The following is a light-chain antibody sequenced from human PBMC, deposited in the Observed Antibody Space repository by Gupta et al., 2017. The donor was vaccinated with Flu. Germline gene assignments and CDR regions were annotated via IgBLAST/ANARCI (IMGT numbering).Light chain of an antibody. CDR3: ATCDDNLNSPV. CDR1: TSNIGNNA. CDR2: HDD. V-gene: IGLV1-36*01. Sequence: VSEAPGQRVTLSCSGRTSNIGNNALNWYQHLPGKAPKLLIYHDDMLPSGISARFSGSKSGTSASLAISGLQSEDEADYYCATCDDNLNSPVFGGGTKLTVL. J-gene: IGLJ3*02.